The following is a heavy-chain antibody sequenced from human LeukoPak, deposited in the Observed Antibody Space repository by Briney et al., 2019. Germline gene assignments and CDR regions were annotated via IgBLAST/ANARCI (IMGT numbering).Heavy chain of an antibody. Sequence: GGSLRLSCAASRFTFSSYGMSWVRQAPGKGLEWVSAISGSGGSTYYADSVKGRFTISRDNSKNTLYLQMNSLRAEDTAVYYCARVVPPTDYGSGSYFWDPYYFDYWGQGTLVTVSS. J-gene: IGHJ4*02. V-gene: IGHV3-23*01. D-gene: IGHD3-10*01. CDR1: RFTFSSYG. CDR2: ISGSGGST. CDR3: ARVVPPTDYGSGSYFWDPYYFDY.